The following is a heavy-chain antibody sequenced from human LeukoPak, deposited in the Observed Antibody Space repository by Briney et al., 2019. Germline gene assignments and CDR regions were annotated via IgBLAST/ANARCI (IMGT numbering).Heavy chain of an antibody. V-gene: IGHV4-59*01. CDR3: ARGVIAVAGTYYFDY. Sequence: SETLSLTRTVSGGSISSYYWSWIRQPPGKGLEWIGYIYYSGSTNYNPSLKSRVTISVDTSKNQFSLKLSSVTAADTAVYYCARGVIAVAGTYYFDYWGQGTLVTVSS. J-gene: IGHJ4*02. CDR2: IYYSGST. CDR1: GGSISSYY. D-gene: IGHD6-19*01.